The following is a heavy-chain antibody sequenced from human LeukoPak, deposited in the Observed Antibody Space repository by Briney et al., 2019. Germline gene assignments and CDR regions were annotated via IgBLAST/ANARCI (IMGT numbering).Heavy chain of an antibody. D-gene: IGHD2-8*01. V-gene: IGHV3-48*02. CDR1: GFILSGYG. CDR2: ISASSSTI. CDR3: AREVRALNPGVYP. Sequence: PGGSLRLSCAASGFILSGYGMNWVRQAPGKGLEWVSFISASSSTIYYADSVKGRFTISRDNAKNSLYLQMDSLRDEDTAVYYCAREVRALNPGVYPWGQGTLVTVSS. J-gene: IGHJ5*02.